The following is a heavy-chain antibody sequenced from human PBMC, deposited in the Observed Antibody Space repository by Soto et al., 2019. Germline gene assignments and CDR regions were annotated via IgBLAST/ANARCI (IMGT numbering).Heavy chain of an antibody. J-gene: IGHJ4*02. D-gene: IGHD3-10*01. CDR1: GFIFKMYW. CDR3: TRGPRPISTGTGAY. V-gene: IGHV3-74*01. Sequence: PGGSLRLSCAASGFIFKMYWMHWVRQSPGKGLVWISRICNDGNYSDYADSVRGRFTISRDNVNDILYLQMNNLRAEDSGLYYCTRGPRPISTGTGAYWGQGTQVTVSS. CDR2: ICNDGNYS.